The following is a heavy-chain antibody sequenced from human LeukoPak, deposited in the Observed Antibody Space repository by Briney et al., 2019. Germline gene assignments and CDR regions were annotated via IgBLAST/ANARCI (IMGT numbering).Heavy chain of an antibody. J-gene: IGHJ6*02. V-gene: IGHV1-24*01. CDR2: EDGET. D-gene: IGHD6-6*01. CDR3: ARIQIAARPGYYYYGMDV. Sequence: EDGETIYAQKFQGRVTMTEDTSTDTAYMELSSLRSEDTAVYYCARIQIAARPGYYYYGMDVWGQGTTVTVSS.